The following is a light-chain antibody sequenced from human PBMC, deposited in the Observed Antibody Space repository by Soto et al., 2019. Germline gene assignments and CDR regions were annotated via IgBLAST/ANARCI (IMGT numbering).Light chain of an antibody. J-gene: IGLJ1*01. CDR1: SSNIGAGYD. CDR3: QSYDSSDNYV. V-gene: IGLV1-40*01. Sequence: QSVLTQPPSVSGAPGQRVTISCTGSSSNIGAGYDVHWYQQLPGTAPKLLIYGNSNRPSGVPDRFSGSKSGTSASLAITGLQAEDEADYYCQSYDSSDNYVFGTGTKVTVL. CDR2: GNS.